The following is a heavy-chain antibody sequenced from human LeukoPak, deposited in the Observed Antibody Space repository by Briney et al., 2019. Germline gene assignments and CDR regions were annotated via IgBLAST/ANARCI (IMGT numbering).Heavy chain of an antibody. V-gene: IGHV3-21*06. CDR1: GFRFSSYN. Sequence: PGGSLRLSCATSGFRFSSYNMNWVRQAPGKGLEWVSSISDNLRDVYYADSVKGRFTISRDNANSSLYLQMSSLRGDDTAVYYCARCVAMAGCLWGQGTQVTVSS. CDR3: ARCVAMAGCL. D-gene: IGHD6-19*01. J-gene: IGHJ4*02. CDR2: ISDNLRDV.